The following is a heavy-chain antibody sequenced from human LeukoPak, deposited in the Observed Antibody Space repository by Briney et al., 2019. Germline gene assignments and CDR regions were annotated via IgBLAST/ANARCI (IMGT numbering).Heavy chain of an antibody. D-gene: IGHD3-9*01. Sequence: ASVKVSCKASGYRFTSYGISWVRQAPGQGLEWMGWISVYNGNTNYAQKLQGRVTMTTDTSTSTAYMELRSLRSDGTAVYYCARGGDGDILTGLVFDYWGQGTLVTVSS. CDR3: ARGGDGDILTGLVFDY. J-gene: IGHJ4*02. V-gene: IGHV1-18*01. CDR2: ISVYNGNT. CDR1: GYRFTSYG.